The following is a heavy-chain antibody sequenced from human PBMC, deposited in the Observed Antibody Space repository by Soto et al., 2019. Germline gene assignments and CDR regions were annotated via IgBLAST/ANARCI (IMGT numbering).Heavy chain of an antibody. CDR3: ARLEGLATISYYFDF. CDR1: GDSINSDKYY. Sequence: QLQESGPGLVKPSETLSLTCSVSGDSINSDKYYWGWTRQPPGTGLEWIGSLYYRGNTYYNPSLRIRVPISLDKSKSQFSLRLNSVTAADSAVYFCARLEGLATISYYFDFWGQGAQVTVSS. D-gene: IGHD3-9*01. CDR2: LYYRGNT. J-gene: IGHJ4*02. V-gene: IGHV4-39*01.